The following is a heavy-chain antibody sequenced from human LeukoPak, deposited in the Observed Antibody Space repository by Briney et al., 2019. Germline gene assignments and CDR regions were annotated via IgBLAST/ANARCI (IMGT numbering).Heavy chain of an antibody. J-gene: IGHJ6*03. CDR1: GGSFSGYY. CDR3: ARQKRITMVRGVSMKYYYYYLDV. CDR2: INHSGST. D-gene: IGHD3-10*01. V-gene: IGHV4-34*01. Sequence: SETLSLTCAVYGGSFSGYYWSWIRQPPGKGLEWIGEINHSGSTNYNPSLKSRVTISVDTSKNQFSLKLSSVTAADTAVYYCARQKRITMVRGVSMKYYYYYLDVWGKGTTVTISS.